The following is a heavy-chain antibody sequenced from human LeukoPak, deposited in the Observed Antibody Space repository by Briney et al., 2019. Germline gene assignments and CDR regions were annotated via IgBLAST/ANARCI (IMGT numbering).Heavy chain of an antibody. CDR2: VGRSGDKT. V-gene: IGHV3-23*01. CDR3: ATREKEDYYDGSGYGASDV. Sequence: GGSLRLSCEASGFTFSSNAMSWVRQAPGKGLEWVSGVGRSGDKTYYADSVKGRFTISRDNSKNSLYLQMNSLRAEDTAVYYCATREKEDYYDGSGYGASDVWGQGTMVTVSS. J-gene: IGHJ3*01. CDR1: GFTFSSNA. D-gene: IGHD3-22*01.